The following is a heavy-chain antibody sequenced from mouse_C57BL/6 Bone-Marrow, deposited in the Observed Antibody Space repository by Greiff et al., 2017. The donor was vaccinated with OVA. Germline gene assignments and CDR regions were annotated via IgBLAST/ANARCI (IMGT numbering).Heavy chain of an antibody. V-gene: IGHV1-78*01. Sequence: VQLQQSDAELVKPGASVKISCKVSGYTFTDHTIHWMKQRPEQGLEWIGYIYPRDGSTKYNEKFKGKATLTADKSYSTAYMQLYRLTSEDSAVYFCARLGYDYYFYSWGQGTTLTVSS. CDR3: ARLGYDYYFYS. J-gene: IGHJ2*01. CDR2: IYPRDGST. D-gene: IGHD2-4*01. CDR1: GYTFTDHT.